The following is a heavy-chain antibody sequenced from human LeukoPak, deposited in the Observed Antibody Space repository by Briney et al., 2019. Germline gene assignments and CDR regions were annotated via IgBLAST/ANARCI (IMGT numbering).Heavy chain of an antibody. Sequence: ASVKVSCKASGYTFTNYAMNWVRRAPGQGLEWMGWINTNTGNPTYAQGFTGRFVFSLAASVSTAYLQIRRLKAEDTAVYYCARVPFVVMGDTGNWFDPWGQGTLVTVSS. D-gene: IGHD2-8*01. CDR3: ARVPFVVMGDTGNWFDP. V-gene: IGHV7-4-1*01. CDR2: INTNTGNP. J-gene: IGHJ5*02. CDR1: GYTFTNYA.